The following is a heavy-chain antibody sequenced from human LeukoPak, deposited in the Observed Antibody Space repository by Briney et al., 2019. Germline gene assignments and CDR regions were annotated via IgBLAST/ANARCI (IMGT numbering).Heavy chain of an antibody. CDR1: GLTFSKSW. CDR2: INDDGSSR. V-gene: IGHV3-74*01. Sequence: QPGGSLRLSCAASGLTFSKSWLHWVRQAPGKGLVWVSRINDDGSSRSYADSARGRFTISKDNAKNTLYLQMNSLRAEDTAVYFCARVSGLGKNEYLHLWGQGTLVTVSS. J-gene: IGHJ1*01. CDR3: ARVSGLGKNEYLHL. D-gene: IGHD3-10*01.